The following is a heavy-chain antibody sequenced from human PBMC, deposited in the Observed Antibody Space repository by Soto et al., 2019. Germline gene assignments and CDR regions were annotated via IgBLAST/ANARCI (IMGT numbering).Heavy chain of an antibody. CDR3: AKGRSTSGLGDFDY. D-gene: IGHD3-16*01. V-gene: IGHV3-23*01. CDR2: ISGSGGST. J-gene: IGHJ4*02. CDR1: GFTFSTYA. Sequence: EVQLLESGGGLVQPGGSLRLSCAASGFTFSTYAMNWVRQAPGNGLEWVSGISGSGGSTYYADSVKGRFTISRDNSKNTLYLQMNRLRAEDTAVYYCAKGRSTSGLGDFDYWGQGALVTVS.